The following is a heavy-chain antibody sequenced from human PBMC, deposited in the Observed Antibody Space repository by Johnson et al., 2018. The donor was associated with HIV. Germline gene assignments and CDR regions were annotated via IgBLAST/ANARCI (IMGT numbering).Heavy chain of an antibody. CDR3: AKDRTGGYCSSASCFDAFDI. Sequence: VQLVESGGGVVQPGRSLRLSCAASGFIFSDAWMSWVRQAPGKGLEWVSAITGSGTSTYYADSVKGRFTISRDNSKNTLYLQMNSLRAEDTAVYYCAKDRTGGYCSSASCFDAFDIWGQGTMVTVSS. CDR2: ITGSGTST. CDR1: GFIFSDAW. V-gene: IGHV3-23*04. D-gene: IGHD2-2*01. J-gene: IGHJ3*02.